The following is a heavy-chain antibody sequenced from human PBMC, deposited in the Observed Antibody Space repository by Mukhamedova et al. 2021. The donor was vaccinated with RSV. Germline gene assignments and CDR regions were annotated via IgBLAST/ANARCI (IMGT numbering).Heavy chain of an antibody. Sequence: SSSINAEYMGGRFTISRDNAENTLYLQMNSLTAEDTAVYYCATAGQYRFDYWGQGTLVTVSS. V-gene: IGHV3-74*01. J-gene: IGHJ4*02. CDR2: SSS. D-gene: IGHD2-2*01. CDR3: ATAGQYRFDY.